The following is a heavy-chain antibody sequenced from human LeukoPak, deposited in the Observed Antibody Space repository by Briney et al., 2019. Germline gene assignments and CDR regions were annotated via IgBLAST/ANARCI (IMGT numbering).Heavy chain of an antibody. CDR3: ARGRGYSYAPTDY. CDR1: GFTFSSYA. J-gene: IGHJ4*02. Sequence: PGGSLRLSCAASGFTFSSYAMSWVRQAPGKGLEWVSAISGSGGSTYYADSVKGRFTISRDNAKNSLYLQMNSLRAEDTAVYYCARGRGYSYAPTDYWGQGTLVTVSS. CDR2: ISGSGGST. V-gene: IGHV3-23*01. D-gene: IGHD5-18*01.